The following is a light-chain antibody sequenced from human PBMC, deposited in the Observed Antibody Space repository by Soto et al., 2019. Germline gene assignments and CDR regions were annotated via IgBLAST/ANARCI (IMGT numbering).Light chain of an antibody. CDR3: SSHTSSSTLYV. J-gene: IGLJ1*01. CDR2: EVS. Sequence: QSALTQPASVSGSPGQSITISCTGTSSDVGGYNYVSWYQQHPGIAPKLMIYEVSNRPSGVSNRFSGSKSGNTASLTISGLQAEDEADYYCSSHTSSSTLYVFGTGTKVTVL. V-gene: IGLV2-14*01. CDR1: SSDVGGYNY.